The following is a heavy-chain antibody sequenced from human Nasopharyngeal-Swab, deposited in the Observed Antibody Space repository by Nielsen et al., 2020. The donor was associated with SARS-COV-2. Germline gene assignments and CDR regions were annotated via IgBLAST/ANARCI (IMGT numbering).Heavy chain of an antibody. D-gene: IGHD3-3*01. CDR3: VKDIRGYYDFSP. V-gene: IGHV3-7*03. J-gene: IGHJ5*02. CDR2: IKEDGSEA. CDR1: GFTFSKFW. Sequence: GESLKISCAASGFTFSKFWMNWVHQAPGKGLEWVANIKEDGSEAHYVGSVRGRFTISRDNAENSLYLQINSLRAEDTAVYYCVKDIRGYYDFSPWGLGTLVTVAS.